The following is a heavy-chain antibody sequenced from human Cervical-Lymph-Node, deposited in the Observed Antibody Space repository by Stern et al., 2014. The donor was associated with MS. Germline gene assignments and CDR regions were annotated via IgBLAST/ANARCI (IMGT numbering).Heavy chain of an antibody. Sequence: QLVESGGVVVQPGRSLRLSCAATGFNFDAYVMHWVRQAPGKGLEWVSLISWDATTEYYADSVKGRFTISRDSRTDFLYLEMNSLRPEDTGLYYCAKGRSGYGCMDAWGQGTTVIVSS. J-gene: IGHJ6*02. CDR2: ISWDATTE. CDR3: AKGRSGYGCMDA. D-gene: IGHD5-18*01. V-gene: IGHV3-43*01. CDR1: GFNFDAYV.